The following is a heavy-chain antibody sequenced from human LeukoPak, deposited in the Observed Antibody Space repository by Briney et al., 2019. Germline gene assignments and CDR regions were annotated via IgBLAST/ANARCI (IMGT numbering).Heavy chain of an antibody. CDR1: GFTFSSYA. Sequence: GGSLRLSCAASGFTFSSYAMHWVRQAPGKGLEWVAVISYDGSNKYYADSVKGRFTISRDNSKNTLYLQMNSLRAEDTAVYYCARDFRTSGYSYGYHFDCWGQGTLVTVSS. CDR2: ISYDGSNK. V-gene: IGHV3-30*04. D-gene: IGHD5-18*01. CDR3: ARDFRTSGYSYGYHFDC. J-gene: IGHJ4*02.